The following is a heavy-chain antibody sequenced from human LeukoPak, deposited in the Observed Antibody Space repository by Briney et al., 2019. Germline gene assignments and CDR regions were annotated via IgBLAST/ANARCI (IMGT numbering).Heavy chain of an antibody. CDR3: ARGWVSIDY. CDR2: ISGSVGRT. CDR1: GFTFNTYA. V-gene: IGHV3-23*01. J-gene: IGHJ4*02. Sequence: GGSLRLSCEASGFTFNTYAMTWVRQAPGKGLEWVSTISGSVGRTHYADSVRGRFTISRDNSKNTLYLQMSSLRAEDTAIYYCARGWVSIDYWGQGTPVTVSS. D-gene: IGHD6-13*01.